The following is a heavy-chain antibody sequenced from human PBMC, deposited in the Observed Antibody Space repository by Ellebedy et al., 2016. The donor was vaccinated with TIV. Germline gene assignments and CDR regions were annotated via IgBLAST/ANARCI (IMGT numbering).Heavy chain of an antibody. CDR3: ARDLFGGVSERYYYGLDV. D-gene: IGHD3-16*01. Sequence: GESLKISXAASGFTFSDYYMTWIRQAPGRGLEWVSYIDFSATTTYYADSVKGRFTISRDNAKKSLYLQMNSLRAEDTAVYYCARDLFGGVSERYYYGLDVWGQGTTVTVSS. V-gene: IGHV3-11*01. J-gene: IGHJ6*02. CDR2: IDFSATTT. CDR1: GFTFSDYY.